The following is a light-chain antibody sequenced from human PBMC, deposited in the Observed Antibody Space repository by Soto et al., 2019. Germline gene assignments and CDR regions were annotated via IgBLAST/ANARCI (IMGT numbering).Light chain of an antibody. Sequence: QSALTQPASVSGSXXXXXXISCTGTSSDVGGYNYVSWYQQHPGKAPKLMIYEVSNRPSGVSNRFSGSKSGNTASLTISGLQAEDEADYYCSSYTSSRTGVFGTGTKLTVL. J-gene: IGLJ1*01. CDR2: EVS. CDR3: SSYTSSRTGV. V-gene: IGLV2-14*01. CDR1: SSDVGGYNY.